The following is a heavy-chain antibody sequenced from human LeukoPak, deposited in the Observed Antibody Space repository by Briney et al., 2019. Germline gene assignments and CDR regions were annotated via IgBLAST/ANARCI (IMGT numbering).Heavy chain of an antibody. CDR1: GYTFTSYY. V-gene: IGHV7-4-1*02. CDR3: ARDVREDYYGSGSPYFDY. D-gene: IGHD3-10*01. CDR2: INTNTGNP. Sequence: GASVKVSCKASGYTFTSYYMHWVRQAPGQGLEWMGWINTNTGNPTYAQGFTGRFVFSLDTSVSTAYLQISSLKAEDTAVYYCARDVREDYYGSGSPYFDYWGQGTLVTVSS. J-gene: IGHJ4*02.